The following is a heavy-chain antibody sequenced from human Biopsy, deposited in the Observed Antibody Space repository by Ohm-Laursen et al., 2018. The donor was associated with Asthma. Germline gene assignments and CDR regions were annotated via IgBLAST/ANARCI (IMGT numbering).Heavy chain of an antibody. D-gene: IGHD3-10*01. J-gene: IGHJ4*01. V-gene: IGHV3-21*01. CDR3: ARDFTIGSGSPFHF. CDR1: GFDFSGYT. Sequence: SLRLSCAASGFDFSGYTMNWVRQAPGKGLEWLSSISGLSRYKYYSDSLRGRVTISRDNAKSSLHLQMSSLRAEDTAVYFCARDFTIGSGSPFHFWGPGTLVTVSS. CDR2: ISGLSRYK.